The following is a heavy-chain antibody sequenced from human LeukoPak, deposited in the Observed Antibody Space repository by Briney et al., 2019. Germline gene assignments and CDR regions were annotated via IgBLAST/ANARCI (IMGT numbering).Heavy chain of an antibody. CDR1: GFTFSSYG. V-gene: IGHV3-33*01. J-gene: IGHJ4*02. Sequence: PGRSLRLSCAASGFTFSSYGMHWVRQAPGKGLEWVAVIWYDGSNKYYADSVKGRFTISRDNSKNTLYLQMNSLRAEDTDVYYCARGPIYDILTGYLDYWGQGTLVTVSS. CDR2: IWYDGSNK. CDR3: ARGPIYDILTGYLDY. D-gene: IGHD3-9*01.